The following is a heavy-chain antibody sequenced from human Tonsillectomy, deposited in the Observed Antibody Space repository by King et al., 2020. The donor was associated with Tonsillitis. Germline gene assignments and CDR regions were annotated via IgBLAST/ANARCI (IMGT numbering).Heavy chain of an antibody. V-gene: IGHV3-7*01. CDR2: IKRDGSEK. D-gene: IGHD3-10*01. Sequence: VQLVESGGGLVQPGGSLRLSCAASGFTFSSYWMSWVRQAPGKGLEWVANIKRDGSEKYYVDSVKGRFTISRDNAKNSLYLQMNSLRAEDTAVDYCARAVSPNYGSGSLDYWGQGTLVTVSS. CDR3: ARAVSPNYGSGSLDY. CDR1: GFTFSSYW. J-gene: IGHJ4*02.